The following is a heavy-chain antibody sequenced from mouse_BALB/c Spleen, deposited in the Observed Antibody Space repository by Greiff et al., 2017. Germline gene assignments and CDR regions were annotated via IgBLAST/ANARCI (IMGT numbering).Heavy chain of an antibody. J-gene: IGHJ4*01. CDR3: ARGNYYGSSSGAMDY. D-gene: IGHD1-1*01. CDR2: IYPGDGDT. CDR1: GYTFTSYW. V-gene: IGHV1-87*01. Sequence: QVQLKQSGAELARPGASVKLSCKASGYTFTSYWMQWVKQRPGQGLEWIGAIYPGDGDTRYTQKFKGKATLTADKSSSTAYMQLSSLASEDSAVYYCARGNYYGSSSGAMDYWGQGTSVTVSS.